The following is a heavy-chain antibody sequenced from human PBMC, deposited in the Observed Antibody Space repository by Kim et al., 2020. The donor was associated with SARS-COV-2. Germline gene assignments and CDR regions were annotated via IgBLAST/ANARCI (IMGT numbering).Heavy chain of an antibody. CDR1: GYTFTSYG. V-gene: IGHV1-18*01. CDR2: ISAYNGNT. J-gene: IGHJ3*02. D-gene: IGHD6-19*01. Sequence: ASVKVSCKASGYTFTSYGISWVRQAPGQGLEWMGWISAYNGNTNYAQKLQGRVTMTTDTSTSTAYMELRSLRSDDTAVYYCARDTIGGAVAGFRAFDIWGQGTMVTVSS. CDR3: ARDTIGGAVAGFRAFDI.